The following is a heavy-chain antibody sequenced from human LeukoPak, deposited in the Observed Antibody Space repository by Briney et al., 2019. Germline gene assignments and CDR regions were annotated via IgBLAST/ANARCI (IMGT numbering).Heavy chain of an antibody. D-gene: IGHD3-22*01. V-gene: IGHV4-59*08. J-gene: IGHJ4*02. CDR3: ASSRVYRGSWYYYFDH. CDR2: IYYSGST. CDR1: GGSISSYY. Sequence: SETLSLTCTVSGGSISSYYWSWIRQPPGKGLEWIGYIYYSGSTNYNPSLKSRVTISVDTSKNQFSLKLSSVTAADTAVYYCASSRVYRGSWYYYFDHWEGALVTVSS.